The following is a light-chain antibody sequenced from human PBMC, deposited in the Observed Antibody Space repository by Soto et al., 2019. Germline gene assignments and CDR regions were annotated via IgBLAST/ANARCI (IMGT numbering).Light chain of an antibody. V-gene: IGLV2-23*02. Sequence: QSALAQPASVSGSPGQSITISCTGTSSDIGGYNLVSWYQHHPGKAPKLIIYEASKRPSGVSDRFSGSRSGDTASLTISALQTDDEADYYCSSFAGSATFVFGGGTKLTVL. J-gene: IGLJ3*02. CDR2: EAS. CDR3: SSFAGSATFV. CDR1: SSDIGGYNL.